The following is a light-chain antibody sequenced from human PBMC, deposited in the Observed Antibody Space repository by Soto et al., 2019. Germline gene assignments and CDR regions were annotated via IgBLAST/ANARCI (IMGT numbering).Light chain of an antibody. Sequence: QTVVTQPPSLSGTPGQRVTISCSGSNSNIGRYSVNWYQHFPGTAPKILIYSDDERPSGVPDRFSGSKSGTSASLAISGLQAEDEAEYYCAAWDDNLNGPLFGGGPKLTVL. CDR1: NSNIGRYS. J-gene: IGLJ3*02. V-gene: IGLV1-44*01. CDR2: SDD. CDR3: AAWDDNLNGPL.